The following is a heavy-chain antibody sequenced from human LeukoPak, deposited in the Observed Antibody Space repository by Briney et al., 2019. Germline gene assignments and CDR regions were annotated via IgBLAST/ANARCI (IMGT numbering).Heavy chain of an antibody. Sequence: GESLKISCKASGYSFTTYWIAWVRQMPGKGLEWMGIIYPGDSDTRYSPSSQGQVTMSADKSISTAYLQWSSLKASDTAMYYCARLHSSGWFSFDYWGQGSLVTVSS. D-gene: IGHD6-19*01. V-gene: IGHV5-51*01. CDR2: IYPGDSDT. CDR1: GYSFTTYW. CDR3: ARLHSSGWFSFDY. J-gene: IGHJ4*02.